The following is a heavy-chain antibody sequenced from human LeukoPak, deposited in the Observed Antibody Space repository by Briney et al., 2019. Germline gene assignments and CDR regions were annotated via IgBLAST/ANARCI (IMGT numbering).Heavy chain of an antibody. CDR1: GYTFNNFV. V-gene: IGHV1-18*01. CDR2: INPHTYST. J-gene: IGHJ4*02. Sequence: GASVKISCKVSGYTFNNFVISWVRQAPGQGLEWVGWINPHTYSTRYAARVQGRVTMTTDTSTSTVYMELRNLRPDDTAVYFCARGQSMYYWGQGTPVTVSS. D-gene: IGHD2-8*01. CDR3: ARGQSMYY.